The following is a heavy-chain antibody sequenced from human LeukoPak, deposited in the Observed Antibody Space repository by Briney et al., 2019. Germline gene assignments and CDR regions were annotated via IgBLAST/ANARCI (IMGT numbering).Heavy chain of an antibody. J-gene: IGHJ4*02. CDR1: GFTFSDYY. D-gene: IGHD2-2*01. CDR2: ISSSGSTI. Sequence: GGTLRLSCAASGFTFSDYYMSWIRQAPGKGLEWVSYISSSGSTIYNPASVKARFTISRENDKNSLYMKMTSLRAEDTAVYYCGGGDRSYAPTTKWGQGTLVTVSS. V-gene: IGHV3-11*01. CDR3: GGGDRSYAPTTK.